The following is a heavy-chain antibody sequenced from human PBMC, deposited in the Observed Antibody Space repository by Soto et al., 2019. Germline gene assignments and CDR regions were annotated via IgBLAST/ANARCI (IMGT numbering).Heavy chain of an antibody. D-gene: IGHD6-19*01. V-gene: IGHV3-21*01. CDR3: AREQQWLELVDY. CDR1: GFTCSSYS. Sequence: GALRLSCAASGFTCSSYSMNWVRQAPGKGLEWVSSISSSSSYIYYADSVKGRFTISRDNAKNSLYLQMNSLRAEGTAVYYCAREQQWLELVDYWGQGTLVTVSS. J-gene: IGHJ4*02. CDR2: ISSSSSYI.